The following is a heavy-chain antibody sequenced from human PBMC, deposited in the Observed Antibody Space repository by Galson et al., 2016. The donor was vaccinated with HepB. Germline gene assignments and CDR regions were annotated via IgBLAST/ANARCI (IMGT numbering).Heavy chain of an antibody. V-gene: IGHV3-23*01. Sequence: SLRLSCAASAFTFRTLAMTWVRQAPGKGLEWVSSLASDGGASYAAAVKGRLTISRDNSKNTLYLQLNSLGAEDTAVYYYSKECRGGSCYPPETEGWGQGTLVTVSS. CDR2: LASDGGA. CDR3: SKECRGGSCYPPETEG. D-gene: IGHD2-15*01. J-gene: IGHJ4*02. CDR1: AFTFRTLA.